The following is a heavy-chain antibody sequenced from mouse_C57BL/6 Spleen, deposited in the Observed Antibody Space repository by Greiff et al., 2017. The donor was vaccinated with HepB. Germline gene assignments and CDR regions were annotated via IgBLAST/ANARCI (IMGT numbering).Heavy chain of an antibody. CDR2: IRNKANGYTT. Sequence: EVKLVESGGGLVQPGGSLSLSCAASGFTFTDYYMSWVRQPPGKALEWLGFIRNKANGYTTEYSASVKGRFTISRDNSQSILYLQMNALRAEDSATYYCARYIIDGRRFDYWGQGTTLTVSS. CDR3: ARYIIDGRRFDY. V-gene: IGHV7-3*01. CDR1: GFTFTDYY. J-gene: IGHJ2*01. D-gene: IGHD1-1*01.